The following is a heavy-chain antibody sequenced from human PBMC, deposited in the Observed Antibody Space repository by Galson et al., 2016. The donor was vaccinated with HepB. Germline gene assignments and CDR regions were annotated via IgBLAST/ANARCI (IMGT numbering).Heavy chain of an antibody. CDR1: GYSFIAYG. J-gene: IGHJ4*02. Sequence: SVKVSCKASGYSFIAYGISWVRQAPGQGLEWMGWISPYNGHTNYAEKVQGRVTLTTDRSTSTDYMELRGLRYDDTAVYYCARDSDCSSTSCFGDYFDYWGQGTLVTVSS. CDR2: ISPYNGHT. V-gene: IGHV1-18*01. D-gene: IGHD2-2*01. CDR3: ARDSDCSSTSCFGDYFDY.